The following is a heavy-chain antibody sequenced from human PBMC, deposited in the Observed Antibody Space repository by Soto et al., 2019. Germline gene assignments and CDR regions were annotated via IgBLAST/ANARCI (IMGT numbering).Heavy chain of an antibody. J-gene: IGHJ4*02. D-gene: IGHD3-3*01. CDR1: GDSVSSVGFH. V-gene: IGHV4-30-4*01. CDR2: IYHRGSS. CDR3: ARAPVGLDTISYFDY. Sequence: PSETLSLTCTVSGDSVSSVGFHWAWLRRPPGNGLERIGYIYHRGSSYYRPPLESRMHMSRDATRNHYSLRLTARNAADTAVYFCARAPVGLDTISYFDYWGQGKLVTVSS.